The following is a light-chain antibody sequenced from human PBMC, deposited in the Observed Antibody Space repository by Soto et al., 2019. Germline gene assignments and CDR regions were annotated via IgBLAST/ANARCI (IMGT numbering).Light chain of an antibody. CDR1: QGISNY. J-gene: IGKJ3*01. Sequence: DIQMTQSPSSLSASVGDRVTITCRASQGISNYLAWYQQRPGKDPTLLIYAASTLQSGVPSRFSGSGSGTDYTLTISSLQPEDVATYYCHSYNTAAFTFGPGTKVDIK. CDR3: HSYNTAAFT. V-gene: IGKV1-27*01. CDR2: AAS.